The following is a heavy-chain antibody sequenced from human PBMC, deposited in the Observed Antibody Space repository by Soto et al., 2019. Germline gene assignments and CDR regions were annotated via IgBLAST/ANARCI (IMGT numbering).Heavy chain of an antibody. J-gene: IGHJ4*02. CDR2: IHSDGSST. D-gene: IGHD3-10*01. CDR1: GFTFSNYW. V-gene: IGHV3-74*01. Sequence: PGGSLRLSCAASGFTFSNYWMHWVRQAPGKGLVWVTRIHSDGSSTNYADSVKGRFTISRDNSEKMLYLQMDGLRVDDTSLYYCASTQFLVIIARGNYWGQGIPVTVSS. CDR3: ASTQFLVIIARGNY.